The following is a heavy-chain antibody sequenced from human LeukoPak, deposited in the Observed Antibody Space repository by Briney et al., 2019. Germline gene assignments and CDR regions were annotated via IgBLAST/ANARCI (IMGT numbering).Heavy chain of an antibody. CDR2: INLSGDSV. CDR3: TRTMADGGTNY. V-gene: IGHV1-46*01. CDR1: GYTFISYA. D-gene: IGHD4-23*01. J-gene: IGHJ4*02. Sequence: ASVKVSCKASGYTFISYAMNWVRQAPGQGLEWMGRINLSGDSVIYAQKFQGRVTMTWDTSTSIVYLELSSLRSEDTAVYYCTRTMADGGTNYWGQGTLVTVSS.